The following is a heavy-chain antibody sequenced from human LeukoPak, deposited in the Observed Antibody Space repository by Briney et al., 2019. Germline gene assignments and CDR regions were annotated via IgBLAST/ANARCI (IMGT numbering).Heavy chain of an antibody. Sequence: GGSLGLSCAASGFTFSSYGMHWVRQAPGKGLEWVAVISYDGSNKYYADSVKGRFTISRDNSKNTLYLQMNSLRAEDTAVYYCAKDATGLLYFFDYWGQGTLVTVSS. J-gene: IGHJ4*02. D-gene: IGHD3-9*01. V-gene: IGHV3-30*18. CDR3: AKDATGLLYFFDY. CDR1: GFTFSSYG. CDR2: ISYDGSNK.